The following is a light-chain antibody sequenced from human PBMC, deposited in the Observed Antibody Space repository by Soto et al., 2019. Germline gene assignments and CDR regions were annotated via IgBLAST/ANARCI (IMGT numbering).Light chain of an antibody. Sequence: VMKQSPAALSVSPGERVTLSCRASQSVRRDLAWYQQTRGQSPRLLIYGASNRATGVPARFSGSGSGTEFTLTISSLQSEDFAVYHCQQYNDWPRTFGQGTKVDIK. CDR2: GAS. J-gene: IGKJ1*01. V-gene: IGKV3-15*01. CDR3: QQYNDWPRT. CDR1: QSVRRD.